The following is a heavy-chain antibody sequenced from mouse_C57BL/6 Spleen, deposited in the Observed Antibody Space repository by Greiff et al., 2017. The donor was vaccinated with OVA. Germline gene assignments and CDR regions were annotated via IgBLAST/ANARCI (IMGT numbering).Heavy chain of an antibody. Sequence: VQLKQSGPGLVQPSQSLSITCTVSGFSLTSYGVHWVRQSPGKGLEWLGVIWRGGSTDYNAAFISRLSISKDNSKSQVFFKMNSLQADDTAIYYCARKPVSYAMDYWGQGTSVTVSS. J-gene: IGHJ4*01. D-gene: IGHD1-1*01. CDR3: ARKPVSYAMDY. CDR2: IWRGGST. CDR1: GFSLTSYG. V-gene: IGHV2-2*01.